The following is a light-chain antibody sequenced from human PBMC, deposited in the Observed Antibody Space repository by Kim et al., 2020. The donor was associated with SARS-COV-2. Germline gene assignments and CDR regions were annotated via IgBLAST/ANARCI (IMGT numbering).Light chain of an antibody. CDR2: GAS. CDR1: QSVSSNT. Sequence: SPGERATLSCGASQSVSSNTLAWYQQKPGRAPRLLLYGASNRASGIPDRFSGSGSGTDFTLTISRLEPEDFAVYHCQQYGTSPWTFGQGTKVDIK. J-gene: IGKJ1*01. CDR3: QQYGTSPWT. V-gene: IGKV3-20*01.